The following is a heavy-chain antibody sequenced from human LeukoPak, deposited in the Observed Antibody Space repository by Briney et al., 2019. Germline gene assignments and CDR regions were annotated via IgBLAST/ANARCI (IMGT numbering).Heavy chain of an antibody. Sequence: GGSLRLSCAASGFTFDDYGMSWVRQAPGKGLEWVSGITWNGGSTGYVDSVKGRFTISRDNAKNSLYLQMNSLRAEDTAVYYCARSGFCSGGSCGYFDYWGPGTVVTVSS. V-gene: IGHV3-20*04. CDR2: ITWNGGST. CDR1: GFTFDDYG. CDR3: ARSGFCSGGSCGYFDY. J-gene: IGHJ4*02. D-gene: IGHD2-15*01.